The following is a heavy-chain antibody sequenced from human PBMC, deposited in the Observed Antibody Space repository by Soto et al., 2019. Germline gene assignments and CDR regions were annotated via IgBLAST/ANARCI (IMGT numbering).Heavy chain of an antibody. D-gene: IGHD3-9*01. V-gene: IGHV3-23*01. CDR1: GFTFSNYY. J-gene: IGHJ4*02. CDR3: AKAQTYYDILTGVFDY. CDR2: ISGSGGST. Sequence: GGSLRLSCAASGFTFSNYYMHWVRQAPGKGLEWVSAISGSGGSTYYADSVKGRFTISRDNSKNTLYLQMNSLRAEDTAVYYCAKAQTYYDILTGVFDYWGQGTLVTVSS.